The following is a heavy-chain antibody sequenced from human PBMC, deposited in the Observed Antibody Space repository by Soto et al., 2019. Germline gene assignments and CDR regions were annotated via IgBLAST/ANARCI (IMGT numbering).Heavy chain of an antibody. CDR2: INPSGGST. V-gene: IGHV1-46*01. CDR1: GYTFTIYY. J-gene: IGHJ4*02. Sequence: ASVKVSCKASGYTFTIYYMHWVRQAPGQGLEWMGIINPSGGSTSYAQKFQGRVTMTRDTSTSTVYMELSSLRSEDTAVYYCARGHPYYYDSSGYYPARIYYFDDWGQGTLVTVSS. CDR3: ARGHPYYYDSSGYYPARIYYFDD. D-gene: IGHD3-22*01.